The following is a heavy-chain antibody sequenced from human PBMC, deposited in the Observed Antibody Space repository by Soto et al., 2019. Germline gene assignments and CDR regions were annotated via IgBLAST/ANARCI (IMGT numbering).Heavy chain of an antibody. CDR2: ISSSSSYI. Sequence: PGGSLRLSCAAAGFSISSYSMNWVRQAPGKGLEWVSSISSSSSYIYYADSVKGRFTISRDNAKNSLYLQMNSLRAEDTAVYYCAREKGYCSGGSCYSGGGGYGMDVWGQGTTVTVSS. CDR1: GFSISSYS. V-gene: IGHV3-21*01. CDR3: AREKGYCSGGSCYSGGGGYGMDV. D-gene: IGHD2-15*01. J-gene: IGHJ6*02.